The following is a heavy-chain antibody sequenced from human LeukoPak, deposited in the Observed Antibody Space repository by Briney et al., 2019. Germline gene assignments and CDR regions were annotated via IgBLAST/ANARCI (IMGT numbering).Heavy chain of an antibody. Sequence: GGSLRLSCAASGFTFDDYAMHWVRQAPGKGLEWVSLISWDGGSTCYADSVKGRLTISRDNSKNSLYLQMNSLRAEDTALYYCAKDKAVAAHGDAFDIWGQGTMVTVSS. CDR2: ISWDGGST. J-gene: IGHJ3*02. CDR3: AKDKAVAAHGDAFDI. V-gene: IGHV3-43D*03. D-gene: IGHD6-19*01. CDR1: GFTFDDYA.